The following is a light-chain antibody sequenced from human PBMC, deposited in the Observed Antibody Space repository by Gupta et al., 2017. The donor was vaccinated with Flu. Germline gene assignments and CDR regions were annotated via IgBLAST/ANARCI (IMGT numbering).Light chain of an antibody. CDR1: SSNIGAGYD. Sequence: TIACTGSSSNIGAGYDVHWYQQLPGSAPKLLIYGDTNRPSGVPDRFSGSKSGTSASLAITGLQADDEAYYYCQSYDSSLSGPVVFGGGTKLTVL. V-gene: IGLV1-40*01. CDR3: QSYDSSLSGPVV. J-gene: IGLJ2*01. CDR2: GDT.